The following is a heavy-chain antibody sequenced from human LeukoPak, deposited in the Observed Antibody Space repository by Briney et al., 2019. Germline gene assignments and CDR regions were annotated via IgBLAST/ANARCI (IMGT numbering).Heavy chain of an antibody. J-gene: IGHJ3*02. D-gene: IGHD5-18*01. Sequence: GGSLRLSCAASGSTFSSYAMHWVRQAPGKGLEWVAVISYDGSNKYYADSVKGRFTISRDNSKNTLYLQMNSLRAEDTAVYYCARASSGPGYNAFDIWGQGTMVTVSS. CDR1: GSTFSSYA. CDR2: ISYDGSNK. V-gene: IGHV3-30-3*01. CDR3: ARASSGPGYNAFDI.